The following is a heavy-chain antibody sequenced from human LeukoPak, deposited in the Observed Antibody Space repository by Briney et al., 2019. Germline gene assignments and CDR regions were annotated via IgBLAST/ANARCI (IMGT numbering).Heavy chain of an antibody. J-gene: IGHJ4*02. Sequence: PSQTLSLTCAVSGGSFSSGGYSWSWIRQPPGKGLEWVGYIYHSGSTYYNPSLKSRVTISVDRSKNQFSLKLSSVTAADTAVYYCARAGLSPTTFDYWGQGTLVTVSS. V-gene: IGHV4-30-2*01. D-gene: IGHD3/OR15-3a*01. CDR1: GGSFSSGGYS. CDR2: IYHSGST. CDR3: ARAGLSPTTFDY.